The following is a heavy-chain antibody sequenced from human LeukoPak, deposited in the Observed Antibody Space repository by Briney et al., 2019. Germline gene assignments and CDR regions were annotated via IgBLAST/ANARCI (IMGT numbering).Heavy chain of an antibody. CDR1: GGSISNSDYY. Sequence: SETLSLTCTVSGGSISNSDYYWGWIRQPPGKGLEWIGEINHSGSTNYNPSLKSRVTISVDTSKNQFSLKLSSVTAADTAVYYCARNRALMVYAIDYWGQGTLVTVSS. D-gene: IGHD2-8*01. CDR2: INHSGST. CDR3: ARNRALMVYAIDY. V-gene: IGHV4-39*07. J-gene: IGHJ4*02.